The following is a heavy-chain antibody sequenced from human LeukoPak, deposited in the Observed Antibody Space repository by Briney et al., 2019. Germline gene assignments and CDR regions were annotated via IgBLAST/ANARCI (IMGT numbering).Heavy chain of an antibody. V-gene: IGHV4-59*04. D-gene: IGHD1-1*01. CDR1: GGSISPYH. CDR2: IYYSGTT. CDR3: ARQNDRSFDY. Sequence: SETLSLTCTVSGGSISPYHWNWIRQPPGKGLEWIGYIYYSGTTYYNPSLKSRVTISVDTSKNQFALKLRSVTAADTAVYHCARQNDRSFDYWGQGTLVTVSS. J-gene: IGHJ4*02.